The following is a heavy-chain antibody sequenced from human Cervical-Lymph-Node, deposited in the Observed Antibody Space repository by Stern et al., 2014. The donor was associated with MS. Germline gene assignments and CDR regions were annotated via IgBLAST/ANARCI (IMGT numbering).Heavy chain of an antibody. V-gene: IGHV1-18*01. CDR2: TNTYNGNT. CDR3: AREWELRY. J-gene: IGHJ4*02. CDR1: GYTFTSYG. Sequence: VQLVQSGAEVKKPGASVKVSCKASGYTFTSYGISWVRQAPGQGLEWMGWTNTYNGNTNYAQQLKGRATMTTDTSTSTAYMELRSLRSDDTAVYYCAREWELRYWGQGTLVTVSS. D-gene: IGHD1-26*01.